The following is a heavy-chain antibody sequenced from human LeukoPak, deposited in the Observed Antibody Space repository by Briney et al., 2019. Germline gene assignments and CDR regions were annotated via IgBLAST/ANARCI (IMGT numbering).Heavy chain of an antibody. D-gene: IGHD6-19*01. CDR3: ARGGGSGWPFLYYFDY. CDR2: IWYDGSNK. Sequence: PGGSLRLSCAASGFTFSSYGMHWVRQAPGKGLEWVAVIWYDGSNKYYADSVKGRFTISRDNSKNTLYLQMNSLRAEDTAVYYCARGGGSGWPFLYYFDYWGQGTLVTVSS. J-gene: IGHJ4*02. V-gene: IGHV3-33*01. CDR1: GFTFSSYG.